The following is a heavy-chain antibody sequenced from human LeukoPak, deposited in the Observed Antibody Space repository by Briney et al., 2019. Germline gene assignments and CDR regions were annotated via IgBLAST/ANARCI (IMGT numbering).Heavy chain of an antibody. J-gene: IGHJ4*02. D-gene: IGHD6-13*01. V-gene: IGHV4-34*01. CDR2: INHSGST. CDR3: ARHRGRTGYSSSWYGTFDY. Sequence: SETLSLTCAVYGGSFSGYYWSWIRQPPGKWLEWIGEINHSGSTNYNPSLKSRVTISVDTSKNQFSLKLSSVTAGDTAVNYCARHRGRTGYSSSWYGTFDYWGQGTLVTVSS. CDR1: GGSFSGYY.